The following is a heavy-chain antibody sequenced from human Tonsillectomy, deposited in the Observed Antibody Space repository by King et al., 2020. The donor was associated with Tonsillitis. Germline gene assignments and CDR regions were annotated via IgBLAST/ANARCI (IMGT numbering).Heavy chain of an antibody. CDR1: GGSIRSGNYF. Sequence: QLQESGPGLVKPSQTLSLTCSISGGSIRSGNYFWSWIRQPAGRELEWVGRMTTSGTTVYNPSLESRVSMSMDTSRNQFSLRVNSVAATDTALYFCARGSLRAVDCSSATCYISSWFDPWGRGTLVIVSS. CDR3: ARGSLRAVDCSSATCYISSWFDP. D-gene: IGHD2-2*02. J-gene: IGHJ5*02. CDR2: MTTSGTT. V-gene: IGHV4-61*02.